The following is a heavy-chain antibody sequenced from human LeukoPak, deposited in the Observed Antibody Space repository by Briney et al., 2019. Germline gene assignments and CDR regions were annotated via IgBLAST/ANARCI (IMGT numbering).Heavy chain of an antibody. D-gene: IGHD6-6*01. CDR3: ARDLIKSQLGGYYYYYMDV. V-gene: IGHV1-3*03. CDR2: LNLVNGNT. Sequence: ASVKVSCKDSGYTFTNYAMHWVRLAPGQRLQWMGWLNLVNGNTKYSQYFEGRVTITRDTSASTVYMELSSLRPDDMAVYYCARDLIKSQLGGYYYYYMDVWGKGTTVTVSS. CDR1: GYTFTNYA. J-gene: IGHJ6*03.